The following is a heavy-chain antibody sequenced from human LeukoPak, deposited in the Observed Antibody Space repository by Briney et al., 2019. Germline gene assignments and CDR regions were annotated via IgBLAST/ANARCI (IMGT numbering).Heavy chain of an antibody. D-gene: IGHD2-21*01. CDR1: VYTFPRYY. V-gene: IGHV1-2*02. CDR2: INPKSDGT. CDR3: ACSSCLYFDY. J-gene: IGHJ4*02. Sequence: GSVKVSCKASVYTFPRYYMHWVRQAPGQGLEWMGWINPKSDGTNYAQKFRDRVIKTRHTPIRTVYIELDRLRSDHRAVYYCACSSCLYFDYWGERTLVADSS.